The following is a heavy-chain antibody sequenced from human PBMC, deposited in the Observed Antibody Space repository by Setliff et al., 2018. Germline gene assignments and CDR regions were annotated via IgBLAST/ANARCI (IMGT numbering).Heavy chain of an antibody. CDR3: ASTPRRGLDIRTRVGAFDS. V-gene: IGHV4-34*01. Sequence: PSETLSLTCTVYGGSFSNYYWSWIRQPPGKGLEWIGEINHSGSTNYNPSLTSRVSTSVDTSRNQFSLRLTSVTAADTAVYYCASTPRRGLDIRTRVGAFDSWGQGTVVTVSS. J-gene: IGHJ4*02. CDR1: GGSFSNYY. D-gene: IGHD1-26*01. CDR2: INHSGST.